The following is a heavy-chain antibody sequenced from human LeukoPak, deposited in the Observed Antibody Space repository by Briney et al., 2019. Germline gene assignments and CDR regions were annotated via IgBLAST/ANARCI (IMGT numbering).Heavy chain of an antibody. CDR3: AKGPFPRTTGYYMDV. J-gene: IGHJ6*03. CDR2: ISGSGGST. V-gene: IGHV3-23*01. CDR1: GFTFSSYA. Sequence: GGSLRLSCAASGFTFSSYAMSWVRQAPGKGLERVSAISGSGGSTYYADSVKGRFTISRDNSKNTLYLQMNSLRAEDTAVYYCAKGPFPRTTGYYMDVWGKGTTVTVSS. D-gene: IGHD1-7*01.